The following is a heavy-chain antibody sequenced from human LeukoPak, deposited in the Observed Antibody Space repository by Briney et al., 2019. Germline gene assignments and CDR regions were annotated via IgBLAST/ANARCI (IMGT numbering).Heavy chain of an antibody. CDR2: ISSSGGTK. D-gene: IGHD1-26*01. Sequence: PGGSLRLSCAASGFTFSSYEMNWVRQAPGKGLEWVSQISSSGGTKYYADSVKGRFTISRDNAKNSVYLQMNSLRAEDTAVYYCARDLPSRWELLGAFDIWGQGTMVTVSS. CDR3: ARDLPSRWELLGAFDI. J-gene: IGHJ3*02. CDR1: GFTFSSYE. V-gene: IGHV3-48*03.